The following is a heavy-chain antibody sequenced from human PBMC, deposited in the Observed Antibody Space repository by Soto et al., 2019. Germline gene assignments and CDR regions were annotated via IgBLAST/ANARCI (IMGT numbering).Heavy chain of an antibody. CDR2: INHSGST. Sequence: SETLSLTCAVYGGSFSGYYWSWIRQPPGKGLEWIGEINHSGSTNYNPSLKSRDNISVDTSKIQFSLKLSSVTAADTAVYYCARVRRALTYYDITRQNWFDPWGQGTLVTVSS. D-gene: IGHD3-9*01. CDR3: ARVRRALTYYDITRQNWFDP. V-gene: IGHV4-34*01. J-gene: IGHJ5*02. CDR1: GGSFSGYY.